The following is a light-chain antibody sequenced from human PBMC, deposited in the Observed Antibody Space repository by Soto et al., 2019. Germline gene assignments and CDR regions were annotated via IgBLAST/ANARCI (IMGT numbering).Light chain of an antibody. CDR1: SSNIGAGFD. J-gene: IGLJ1*01. CDR3: SSYAGSSNV. V-gene: IGLV1-40*01. Sequence: QSVLTQPPSVSGAPGQRLTISCAGSSSNIGAGFDVHWYQQLPGTAPKLLIYANDDRPSGVPDRFSGSTSGISASLAITGLQAEDAADYYCSSYAGSSNVFGTGTKLTVL. CDR2: AND.